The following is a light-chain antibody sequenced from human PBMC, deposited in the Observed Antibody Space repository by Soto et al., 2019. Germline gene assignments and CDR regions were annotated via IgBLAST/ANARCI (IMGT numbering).Light chain of an antibody. V-gene: IGLV2-14*01. CDR2: DVN. CDR1: SSDVGGYNS. CDR3: SSNTNTNTLVV. J-gene: IGLJ2*01. Sequence: QSALTQPASVSGSPGQSITISCTGTSSDVGGYNSVSWYQQRPGKAPQLMIYDVNHRPTAVSIRFSGSKSGNTASLTISGLQAEDEADYYCSSNTNTNTLVVFCGGTKLTVL.